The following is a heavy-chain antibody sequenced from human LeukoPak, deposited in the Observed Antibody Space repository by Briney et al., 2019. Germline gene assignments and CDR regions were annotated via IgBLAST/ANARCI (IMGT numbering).Heavy chain of an antibody. J-gene: IGHJ4*02. CDR3: ARHYGPYSSSWYNDY. CDR2: IYYSGST. V-gene: IGHV4-39*01. D-gene: IGHD6-13*01. Sequence: SETLSLTCTVSGGSISSSSYYWGWIRQPPGKGLEWIGSIYYSGSTYYNPSLKSRVTISVDTSKNQFSLKLSSVTAADTAVYYRARHYGPYSSSWYNDYWGQGTLVTVSS. CDR1: GGSISSSSYY.